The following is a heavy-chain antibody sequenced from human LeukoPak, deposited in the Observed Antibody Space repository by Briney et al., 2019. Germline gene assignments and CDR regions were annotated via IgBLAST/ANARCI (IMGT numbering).Heavy chain of an antibody. CDR1: WFHENCKF. D-gene: IGHD3-22*01. J-gene: IGHJ3*02. CDR2: INLYEDKP. CDR3: ASDSRFVSSRYAFDI. Sequence: GGSVRLLHAPSWFHENCKFILEVRPAPGRERKGVYGINLYEDKPLYAHSVKGPFTITRDNVKNSLYLQMNSLGAQDTAFYYCASDSRFVSSRYAFDIWGQGTMVTVSS. V-gene: IGHV3-20*03.